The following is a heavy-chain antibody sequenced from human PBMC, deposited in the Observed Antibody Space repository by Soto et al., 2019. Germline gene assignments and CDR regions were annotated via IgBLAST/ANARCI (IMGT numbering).Heavy chain of an antibody. CDR3: ARAVAVPADFDY. CDR1: GYTFTGYA. V-gene: IGHV1-3*01. CDR2: INAGNGNT. J-gene: IGHJ4*02. Sequence: EASMKVSCKASGYTFTGYAMHWVRQAPGQRLEWMGWINAGNGNTKYSQKFQARVTITRDTSASTAYMELSSLRSEDTAVYYCARAVAVPADFDYWGQGTLVTVSS. D-gene: IGHD6-19*01.